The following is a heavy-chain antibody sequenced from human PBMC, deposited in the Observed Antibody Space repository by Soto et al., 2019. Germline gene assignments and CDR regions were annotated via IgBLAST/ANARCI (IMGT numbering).Heavy chain of an antibody. CDR1: GATFTNSV. CDR3: ATSGFRPPHNPYRFFGVDV. Sequence: QGQLVQSGAEVKKPGSSVKVSCRASGATFTNSVITWVRKGPGQGIEFMGGIIPLLGTVDYAENFQGRVTLTADKVTNTVYLEMRSLRYDNTAVYYCATSGFRPPHNPYRFFGVDVWGHGTTVSV. CDR2: IIPLLGTV. J-gene: IGHJ6*02. V-gene: IGHV1-69*06. D-gene: IGHD3-16*01.